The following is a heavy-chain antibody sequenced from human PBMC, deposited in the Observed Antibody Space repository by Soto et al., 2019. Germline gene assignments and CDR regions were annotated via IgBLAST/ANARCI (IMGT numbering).Heavy chain of an antibody. Sequence: PGGSLRLSCAASGFTFSSYAMHWVRQAPGKGLEWVAVISYDGSNKYYADSVKGRFTISRDNSKNTLYLQMNSLRAEDTAVYYCARDRTTVTTLYYYYYGMDVWGQGTTVTFS. CDR2: ISYDGSNK. CDR3: ARDRTTVTTLYYYYYGMDV. CDR1: GFTFSSYA. D-gene: IGHD4-17*01. V-gene: IGHV3-30-3*01. J-gene: IGHJ6*02.